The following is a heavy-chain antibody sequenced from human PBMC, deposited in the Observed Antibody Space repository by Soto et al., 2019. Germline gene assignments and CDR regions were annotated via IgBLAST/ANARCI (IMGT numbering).Heavy chain of an antibody. Sequence: PGGSLRLSCAASGFTFSSYGMHWVRQAPGKGLEWVAVIWYDGSNKYYADSVKGRFTISRDNSKNTLYLQMNSLRAEDTAVYYCARDRGEYYYDSSGIYFDYWGQGNMVTVYS. V-gene: IGHV3-33*01. J-gene: IGHJ4*02. CDR3: ARDRGEYYYDSSGIYFDY. CDR2: IWYDGSNK. D-gene: IGHD3-22*01. CDR1: GFTFSSYG.